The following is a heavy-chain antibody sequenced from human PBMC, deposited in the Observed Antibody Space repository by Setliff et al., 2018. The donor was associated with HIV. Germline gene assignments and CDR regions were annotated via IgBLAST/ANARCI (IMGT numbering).Heavy chain of an antibody. CDR3: ARDASISSPYDAFDI. D-gene: IGHD6-6*01. J-gene: IGHJ3*02. V-gene: IGHV3-64*01. Sequence: GGSLRLSCVASGLTFNRYWMSWVRQVPGKGLEYVSSISSNGGNTYYASSLKGRFTISGDNSKNTLYLQMGSLRAEDMAVYYCARDASISSPYDAFDIWGQGTMVTVSS. CDR2: ISSNGGNT. CDR1: GLTFNRYW.